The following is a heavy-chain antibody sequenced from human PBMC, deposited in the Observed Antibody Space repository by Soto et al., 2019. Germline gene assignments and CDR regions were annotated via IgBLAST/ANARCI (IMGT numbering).Heavy chain of an antibody. CDR2: IYPGDSDT. D-gene: IGHD3-22*01. Sequence: GESLKISCKGSGYSFTSYWIGCVRQMPGKGLEWMGIIYPGDSDTRYSPSFQGQVTISADKSISTAYLQWSSLKASDTAMYYCARVTYYYDSSGPGDFDIWGQGTMVTVSS. CDR1: GYSFTSYW. V-gene: IGHV5-51*01. J-gene: IGHJ3*02. CDR3: ARVTYYYDSSGPGDFDI.